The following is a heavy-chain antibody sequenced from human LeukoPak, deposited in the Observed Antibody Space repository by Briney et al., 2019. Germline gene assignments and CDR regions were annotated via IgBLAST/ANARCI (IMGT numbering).Heavy chain of an antibody. Sequence: PGRSLRLSCAASGFIFSTYGMHWVRQAPGKGLEWVAVISYDGSNKYYADSVKGRFTISRDNSKNTLYLQMNSLSVEDTAVYYCARDRWLVLGGDYWGQGTLVTVSS. V-gene: IGHV3-30*03. J-gene: IGHJ4*02. CDR2: ISYDGSNK. CDR3: ARDRWLVLGGDY. CDR1: GFIFSTYG. D-gene: IGHD6-19*01.